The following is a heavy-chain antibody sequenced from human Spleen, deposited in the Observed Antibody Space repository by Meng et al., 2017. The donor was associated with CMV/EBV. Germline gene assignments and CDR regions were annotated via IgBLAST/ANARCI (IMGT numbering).Heavy chain of an antibody. CDR1: GGSFSGYY. D-gene: IGHD2-15*01. CDR2: INHSGST. CDR3: AVVVVAATGSYWFDP. Sequence: QVQLQQWGSGLLKPSATLSLSCAVYGGSFSGYYWRWIRQPPGKGLEWIGEINHSGSTNYNPSLKSRVTISVDTSKNQFSLKLSSVTAADTAVYYCAVVVVAATGSYWFDPWGQGTLVTVDS. V-gene: IGHV4-34*01. J-gene: IGHJ5*02.